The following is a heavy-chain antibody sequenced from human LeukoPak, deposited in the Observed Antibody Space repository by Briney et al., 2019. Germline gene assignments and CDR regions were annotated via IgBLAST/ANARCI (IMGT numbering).Heavy chain of an antibody. CDR1: GFTFSSYE. Sequence: PGGSLRLSCAASGFTFSSYEMNWVRQAPGKGLEWVSYISSSGSTIYYADSVRGRFTISRDNAKNSLYLQMNSLRAEDTAVYYCARDEQWLVGFDYWGQGTLVTVSS. D-gene: IGHD6-19*01. CDR3: ARDEQWLVGFDY. V-gene: IGHV3-48*03. J-gene: IGHJ4*02. CDR2: ISSSGSTI.